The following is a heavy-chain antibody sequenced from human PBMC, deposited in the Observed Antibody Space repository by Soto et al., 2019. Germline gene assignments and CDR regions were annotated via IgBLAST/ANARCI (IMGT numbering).Heavy chain of an antibody. V-gene: IGHV4-31*03. D-gene: IGHD3-10*01. CDR3: ARVRRGFDGSYFDY. Sequence: NPSETLSLTCTVSGGSISSGGYYWSWIRQHPGKGLEWIGYIYYSGSTYYNPSLKSRVTISVDTSKNQFSLKLSSVTAADTAVYYCARVRRGFDGSYFDYWGQGTLVTVSS. CDR1: GGSISSGGYY. J-gene: IGHJ4*02. CDR2: IYYSGST.